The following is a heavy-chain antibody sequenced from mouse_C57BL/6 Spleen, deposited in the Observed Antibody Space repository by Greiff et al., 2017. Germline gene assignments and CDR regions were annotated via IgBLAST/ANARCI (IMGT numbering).Heavy chain of an antibody. D-gene: IGHD2-4*01. Sequence: VQLQQSGAELVRPGASVKLSCTASGFNIKDDYMHWVKQRPEQGLEWIGWIDPENGDTEYASKFQGKATITADTSSNTAYLQLSSLTSEDTAVYYCTRNYYYDGYAMDYWGQGTSVTVSS. CDR1: GFNIKDDY. J-gene: IGHJ4*01. V-gene: IGHV14-4*01. CDR2: IDPENGDT. CDR3: TRNYYYDGYAMDY.